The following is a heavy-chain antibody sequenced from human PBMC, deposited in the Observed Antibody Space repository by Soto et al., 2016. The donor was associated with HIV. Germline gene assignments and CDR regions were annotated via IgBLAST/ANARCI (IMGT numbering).Heavy chain of an antibody. CDR2: IIPILVIT. CDR3: ARRVVGKDSSSGDYFDY. Sequence: QVQLVQSGAEVKKPGSSVKVSCKASGGTFTTSAISWVRQAPGQGLDWMGGIIPILVITKYVQKFQGRVTITADKSTSTVYMELSSLRSEDTAVYYCARRVVGKDSSSGDYFDYWGQGTLVTVSS. CDR1: GGTFTTSA. V-gene: IGHV1-69*10. D-gene: IGHD6-13*01. J-gene: IGHJ4*02.